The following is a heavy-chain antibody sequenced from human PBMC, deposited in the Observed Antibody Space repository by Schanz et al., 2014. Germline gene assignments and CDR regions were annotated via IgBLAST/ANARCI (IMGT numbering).Heavy chain of an antibody. CDR2: FGGGGGGP. Sequence: VQLQESGPGLVKPSQTLSLTCAVSGGSISGSSDYWGWIRQSPGKGLEWVSTFGGGGGGPFYADSVEGRFTISRDTSKNTLYLQMNSLRVEDTAVYYCARNWKDHHLGRHGWSDGMDVWGQGTTVTVSS. V-gene: IGHV3-23*01. CDR1: GGSISGSSDY. CDR3: ARNWKDHHLGRHGWSDGMDV. J-gene: IGHJ6*02. D-gene: IGHD3-3*01.